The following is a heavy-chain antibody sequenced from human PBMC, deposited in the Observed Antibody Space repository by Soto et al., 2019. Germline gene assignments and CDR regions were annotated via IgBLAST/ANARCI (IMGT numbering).Heavy chain of an antibody. J-gene: IGHJ4*02. CDR1: GFTLSRYW. V-gene: IGHV3-7*01. Sequence: GGSLRLSCTASGFTLSRYWITWVRQVPGKGLEWVANINRDGSTDIYVDSVKGRFIISRDNAKNSLYLQMNSLRPEDTAVYYCAREQQLAFDNWGQGTRVTVSS. CDR2: INRDGSTD. CDR3: AREQQLAFDN. D-gene: IGHD6-13*01.